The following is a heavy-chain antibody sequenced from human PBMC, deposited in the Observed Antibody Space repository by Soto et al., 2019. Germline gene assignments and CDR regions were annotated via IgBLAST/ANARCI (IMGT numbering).Heavy chain of an antibody. D-gene: IGHD6-19*01. V-gene: IGHV1-45*02. CDR1: GGTFSDFA. Sequence: ASVKVSCKASGGTFSDFAINWVRQAPGQALEWMGWITPFNGNTNYAQKFQDRVTITRDRSMSTAYMELSSLRSEDTAMYYCATTYSSGWYGGFDPWGQGTLVTVSS. J-gene: IGHJ5*02. CDR3: ATTYSSGWYGGFDP. CDR2: ITPFNGNT.